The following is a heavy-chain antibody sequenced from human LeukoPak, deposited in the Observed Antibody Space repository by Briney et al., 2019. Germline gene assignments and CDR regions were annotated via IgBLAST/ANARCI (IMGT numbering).Heavy chain of an antibody. D-gene: IGHD3-22*01. Sequence: PSETLSLTCAVYGGSFSGYFWSWIRQPPGKGLEWIGEINRGGSTNYNPSLKSRVTISVDTSKNQFSLKLSSVTAADTAVYYCASLPRITMIVVVRDYWGQGTLVTVSS. CDR3: ASLPRITMIVVVRDY. V-gene: IGHV4-34*01. CDR1: GGSFSGYF. CDR2: INRGGST. J-gene: IGHJ4*02.